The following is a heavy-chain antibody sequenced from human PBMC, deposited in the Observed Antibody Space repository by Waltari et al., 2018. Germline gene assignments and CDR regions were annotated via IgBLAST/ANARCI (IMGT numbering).Heavy chain of an antibody. Sequence: QVQLVQSGAEVKKPGASVKVSCKASGYTFTSYAMHWVRQAPGQRLEWMGWINAGNGNTKYSQKFQGRVTITRDTSASTAYMELSSLRSEDTAVYYCARVSRGYYGSGSYYPNGRDYWGQVTLVTVSS. V-gene: IGHV1-3*01. CDR2: INAGNGNT. D-gene: IGHD3-10*01. CDR1: GYTFTSYA. CDR3: ARVSRGYYGSGSYYPNGRDY. J-gene: IGHJ4*02.